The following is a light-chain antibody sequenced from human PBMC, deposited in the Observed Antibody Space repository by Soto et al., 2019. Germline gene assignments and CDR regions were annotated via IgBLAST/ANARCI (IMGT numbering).Light chain of an antibody. CDR1: QSISSY. Sequence: TQMTKTQSSLSASVGDRVTITCRASQSISSYLNWYQQKPGKAPKLLIYAASSLQSGVPSRFSGSGSGTDFTLTISSLQPEDFATYYCQQSYSTPVTFGGGTKVDIK. CDR3: QQSYSTPVT. V-gene: IGKV1-39*01. CDR2: AAS. J-gene: IGKJ4*01.